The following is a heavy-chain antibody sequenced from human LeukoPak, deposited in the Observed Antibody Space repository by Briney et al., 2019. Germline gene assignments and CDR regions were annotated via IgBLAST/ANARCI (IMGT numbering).Heavy chain of an antibody. Sequence: GGSLRLSCAVSGITLSDYGMSWVRQAPGKGLEWVAGISDSGGRTNYADSVKGRFTISRDSPKNTVYLQMNSLRAEDTAVYFCAKRGVVIRVILVGFHKEAYYFDSWGQGALVTVSS. D-gene: IGHD3-22*01. CDR2: ISDSGGRT. CDR3: AKRGVVIRVILVGFHKEAYYFDS. J-gene: IGHJ4*02. V-gene: IGHV3-23*01. CDR1: GITLSDYG.